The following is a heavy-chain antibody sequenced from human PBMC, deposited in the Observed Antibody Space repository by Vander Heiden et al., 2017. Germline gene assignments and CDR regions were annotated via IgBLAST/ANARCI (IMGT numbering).Heavy chain of an antibody. CDR2: ISGSGGST. J-gene: IGHJ6*02. CDR1: GFTFSSYA. V-gene: IGHV3-23*01. Sequence: EVQLLESGGGLVQPGGSLRLSCAASGFTFSSYAMSWVRQAPGKGLEWVSAISGSGGSTYYADSVKGRFTISRDNSKNTLYLQMNSLRAEDTAVYYCAKASIELRYFDWLGAGGLTPYYYYGMDVWGQGTTVTVSS. CDR3: AKASIELRYFDWLGAGGLTPYYYYGMDV. D-gene: IGHD3-9*01.